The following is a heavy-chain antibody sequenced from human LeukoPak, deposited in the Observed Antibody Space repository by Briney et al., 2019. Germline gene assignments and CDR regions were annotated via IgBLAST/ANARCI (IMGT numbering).Heavy chain of an antibody. CDR2: IKQDGSEK. CDR1: GFTFSSYW. V-gene: IGHV3-7*01. D-gene: IGHD3-22*01. Sequence: GGFLRLSCAASGFTFSSYWMSWVRQAPGKGLEWVANIKQDGSEKYYVDSVKGRFTISRDNAKNSLYLQMNSLRAEDTGVYYCAREYYDSSGYEDGIDYWGQGTLVTVSS. CDR3: AREYYDSSGYEDGIDY. J-gene: IGHJ4*02.